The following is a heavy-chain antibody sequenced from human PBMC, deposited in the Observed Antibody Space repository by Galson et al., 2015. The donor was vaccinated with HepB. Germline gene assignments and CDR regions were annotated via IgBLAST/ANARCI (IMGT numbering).Heavy chain of an antibody. CDR3: ARDSCSTSCYVNWFDP. CDR2: INADNGNT. V-gene: IGHV1-3*01. D-gene: IGHD2-2*01. J-gene: IGHJ5*02. CDR1: GYTFTSYA. Sequence: SVKVSCKASGYTFTSYAMHWVRQAPGQRLEWMGWINADNGNTKYSQKFQGRVTITRDTSASTAYMELSSLRSEDTAVYYCARDSCSTSCYVNWFDPWGQGTLVTVSS.